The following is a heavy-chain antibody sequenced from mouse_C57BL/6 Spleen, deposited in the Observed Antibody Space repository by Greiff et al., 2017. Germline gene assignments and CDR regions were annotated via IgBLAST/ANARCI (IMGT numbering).Heavy chain of an antibody. CDR3: ARRHSNYGYAMDY. V-gene: IGHV1-69*01. D-gene: IGHD2-5*01. J-gene: IGHJ4*01. CDR1: GYTFTSYW. Sequence: VKLQQPGAELVMPGASVKLSCKASGYTFTSYWMHWVKQRPGQGLEWIGEIDPSDSYTNYNQKFKGKSTLTVDKSSSTAYMQLSSLTSEDSAVYYCARRHSNYGYAMDYWGQGTSVTVSS. CDR2: IDPSDSYT.